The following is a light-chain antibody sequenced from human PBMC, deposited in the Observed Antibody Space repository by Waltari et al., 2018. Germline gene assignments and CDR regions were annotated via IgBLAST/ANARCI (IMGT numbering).Light chain of an antibody. CDR1: RSKTRNNY. CDR2: ENT. Sequence: QYVLTQPPSVSAAPGQRVTIPCPGGRSKTRNNYVPWYRQSHGTAPKLLSYENTERPSGIPGRFPGSKSGTSATLDITGLQAGDEADYYCGTWDSSLSGAVFGGGTHLTVL. J-gene: IGLJ7*01. CDR3: GTWDSSLSGAV. V-gene: IGLV1-51*02.